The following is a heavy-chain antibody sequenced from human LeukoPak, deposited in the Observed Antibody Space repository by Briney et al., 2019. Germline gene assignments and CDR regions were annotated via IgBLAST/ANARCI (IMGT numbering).Heavy chain of an antibody. CDR2: IYTSGST. V-gene: IGHV4-4*07. CDR1: GGSFSDHY. J-gene: IGHJ4*02. Sequence: KTAETLSLTCAVYGGSFSDHYWSWIRQPAGKRLEWIGRIYTSGSTNYNPSLKSRVTMSVDTSKNQFSLKLSSVTAADTAVYYCARDSPPDYSNYYGYFDYWGQGTLVTVSS. D-gene: IGHD4-11*01. CDR3: ARDSPPDYSNYYGYFDY.